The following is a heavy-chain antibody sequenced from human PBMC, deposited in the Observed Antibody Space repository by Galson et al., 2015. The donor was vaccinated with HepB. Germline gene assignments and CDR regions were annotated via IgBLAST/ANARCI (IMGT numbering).Heavy chain of an antibody. CDR3: VKDQTYDFWSGYYSNWFDP. D-gene: IGHD3-3*01. CDR2: ISSNGGST. J-gene: IGHJ5*02. CDR1: GFTFSSYA. Sequence: SLRLSCAASGFTFSSYAMHWVRQAPGKGLEYVSAISSNGGSTYYADSVKGRFTISRDNSKNTLYLQMSSLRAEDTAVYYCVKDQTYDFWSGYYSNWFDPWGQGTLVTVSS. V-gene: IGHV3-64D*06.